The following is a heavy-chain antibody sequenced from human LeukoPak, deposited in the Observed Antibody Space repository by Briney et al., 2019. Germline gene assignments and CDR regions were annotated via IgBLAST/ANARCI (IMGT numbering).Heavy chain of an antibody. CDR1: GFRFGDYV. J-gene: IGHJ1*01. V-gene: IGHV3-30*19. CDR2: ISYDGRNT. Sequence: GGSLRLSCTGSGFRFGDYVMSWFRQAPGKGLEWVAVISYDGRNTFNADSVKGRFIISRDNSENTLYLQMNSLRAEDTAVYYCVRGASYCSGGSCYTAECFQDWGQGTLVTVSS. CDR3: VRGASYCSGGSCYTAECFQD. D-gene: IGHD2-15*01.